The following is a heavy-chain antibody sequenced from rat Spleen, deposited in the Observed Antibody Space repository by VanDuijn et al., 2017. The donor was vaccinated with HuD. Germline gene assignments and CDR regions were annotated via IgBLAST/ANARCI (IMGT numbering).Heavy chain of an antibody. V-gene: IGHV3-1*01. D-gene: IGHD1-9*01. Sequence: EVQLQESGPGLVKPSQSLSLTCSVTGHSISSSYRWNWIRKFPGDKMEWMGYISYSGGTSYSPSLKSRIPITRDTSKNQFFLQLNSVTTEDTATYYCARYRDYGYNYFFDYWGQGVMVTVSS. J-gene: IGHJ2*01. CDR1: GHSISSSY. CDR2: ISYSGGT. CDR3: ARYRDYGYNYFFDY.